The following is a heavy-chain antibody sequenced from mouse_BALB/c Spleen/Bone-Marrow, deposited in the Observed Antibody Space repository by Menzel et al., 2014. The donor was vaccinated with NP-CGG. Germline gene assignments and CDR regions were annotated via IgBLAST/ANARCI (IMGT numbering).Heavy chain of an antibody. D-gene: IGHD1-1*01. J-gene: IGHJ3*01. CDR1: GFSLTNYG. CDR3: AKGHYGSSPFAY. Sequence: VQLQQSGPSLVQPSQSLSITCTVSGFSLTNYGIYWVRQSPGKGLVWLGVIWRGGTTDYNAAFMSRLSITKDNSKSQVFFKMNSLQADDTAIYYCAKGHYGSSPFAYWGQGTLVTVSA. V-gene: IGHV2-5-1*01. CDR2: IWRGGTT.